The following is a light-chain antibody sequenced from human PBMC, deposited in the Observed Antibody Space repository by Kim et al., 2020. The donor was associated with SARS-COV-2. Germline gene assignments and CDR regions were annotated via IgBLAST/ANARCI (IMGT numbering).Light chain of an antibody. J-gene: IGKJ2*01. CDR1: QSLVHSNGNTY. Sequence: QPASISCRSSQSLVHSNGNTYLSWFHQRPGQPPRLLISKIYKRFSGVPDRFSGSGAGTDFTLVINRVEAEDAGVFYCMQATEFPHTFGQGTKLEI. CDR3: MQATEFPHT. V-gene: IGKV2-24*01. CDR2: KIY.